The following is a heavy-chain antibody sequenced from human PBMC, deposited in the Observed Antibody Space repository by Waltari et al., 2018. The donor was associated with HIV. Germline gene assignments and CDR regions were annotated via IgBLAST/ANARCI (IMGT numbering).Heavy chain of an antibody. CDR1: GYTFTDYY. V-gene: IGHV1-69-2*01. J-gene: IGHJ3*02. CDR3: ATDYPQNIMITFGGVGAFDI. D-gene: IGHD3-16*01. CDR2: VDPEDGET. Sequence: EVQLVQSGAEVKKPGATVKISCKVSGYTFTDYYMHWVQQAPGKGLEWMGLVDPEDGETIYAEKFQGRVTITADTSTDTAYMELSSLRSEDTAVYYCATDYPQNIMITFGGVGAFDIWGQGTMVTVSS.